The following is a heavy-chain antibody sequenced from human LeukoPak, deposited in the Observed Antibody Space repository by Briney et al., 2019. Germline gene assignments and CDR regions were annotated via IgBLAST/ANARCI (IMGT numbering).Heavy chain of an antibody. J-gene: IGHJ3*02. Sequence: PSETLSLTCTVSGGSISSYYWSWIRQPPGKGLEWIGYIYYSGSTNYNPSLKSRVTISVDTSKNQFSLKLSSVTAADTAVYYCARERIQLRAFDIWGQGTMVTVSS. CDR3: ARERIQLRAFDI. CDR2: IYYSGST. D-gene: IGHD5-18*01. V-gene: IGHV4-59*01. CDR1: GGSISSYY.